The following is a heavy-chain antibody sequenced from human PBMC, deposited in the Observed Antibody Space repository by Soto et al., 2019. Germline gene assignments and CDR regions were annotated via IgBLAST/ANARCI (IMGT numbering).Heavy chain of an antibody. CDR2: INPNSGGT. Sequence: ASVKVSCKASGYTFTGYYMHWVRQAPGQGLEWMGWINPNSGGTNYAQKFQGWVTMTRDTSISTAYMELSRLRSDDTAVYYCARVSPGNYNWCDPWGQGTLVTVSS. J-gene: IGHJ5*02. CDR3: ARVSPGNYNWCDP. D-gene: IGHD1-7*01. V-gene: IGHV1-2*04. CDR1: GYTFTGYY.